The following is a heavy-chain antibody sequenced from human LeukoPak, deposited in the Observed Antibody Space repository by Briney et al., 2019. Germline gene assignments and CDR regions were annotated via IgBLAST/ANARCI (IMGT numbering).Heavy chain of an antibody. CDR3: ARDCSSTSCYWWGFDY. J-gene: IGHJ4*02. CDR1: GGSISSYY. V-gene: IGHV4-4*07. D-gene: IGHD2-2*01. CDR2: IYTSGST. Sequence: SETLSLTCTVSGGSISSYYWSWIRQPAGKGLEWIGRIYTSGSTNYNPSLKSRVTMPVDTSKNQFSLKLSSVTAADTAVYYCARDCSSTSCYWWGFDYWGQGTLVTVSS.